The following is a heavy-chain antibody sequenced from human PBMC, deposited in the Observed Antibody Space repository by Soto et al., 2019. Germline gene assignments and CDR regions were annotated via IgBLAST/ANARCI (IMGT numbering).Heavy chain of an antibody. J-gene: IGHJ3*02. CDR1: GFSFRSYS. Sequence: GGSLRLSCAASGFSFRSYSMNWVRQTPGKGLGWISYISYVRGGTSTIHYADSVKGRFFISRDDATDSLYLQMNNLRAADTAVYYCARGLRYFDWLLIRGRAFDIWGQGTMVTVSS. CDR2: ISYVRGGTSTI. D-gene: IGHD3-9*01. CDR3: ARGLRYFDWLLIRGRAFDI. V-gene: IGHV3-48*01.